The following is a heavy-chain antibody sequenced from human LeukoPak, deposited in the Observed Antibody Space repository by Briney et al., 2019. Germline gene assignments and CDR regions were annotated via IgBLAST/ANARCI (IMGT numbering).Heavy chain of an antibody. Sequence: GGSLRLSCAASGFSFSGHWMHWARQLPGKGLVWVSRISPTGSTTSYADSVKGRFTVSRDNAKNTLYLQVSNLRAEDTAVYYCARGPSSNWSGLDFWGQGTLLTVSS. J-gene: IGHJ4*02. CDR1: GFSFSGHW. V-gene: IGHV3-74*01. CDR2: ISPTGSTT. D-gene: IGHD6-13*01. CDR3: ARGPSSNWSGLDF.